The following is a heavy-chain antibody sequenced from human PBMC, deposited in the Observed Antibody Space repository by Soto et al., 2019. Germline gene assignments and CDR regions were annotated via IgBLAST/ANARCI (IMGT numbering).Heavy chain of an antibody. Sequence: GVSVKVSCKASGYTFTSYGISWVRQAPGQGLEWMGWISGYNGNTKYAQKVQGRVTLTTDTSTSTAYMELRSLRSDDTAVYYCARGIVRDPFSLGPFDLWREGTPVTFSS. CDR2: ISGYNGNT. J-gene: IGHJ5*01. CDR1: GYTFTSYG. V-gene: IGHV1-18*04. CDR3: ARGIVRDPFSLGPFDL. D-gene: IGHD3-16*01.